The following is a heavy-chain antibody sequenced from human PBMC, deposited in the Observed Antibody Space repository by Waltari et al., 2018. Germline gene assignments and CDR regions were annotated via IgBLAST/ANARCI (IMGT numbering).Heavy chain of an antibody. CDR3: ARNAIVVVSGYFDY. V-gene: IGHV3-21*01. J-gene: IGHJ4*02. D-gene: IGHD3-22*01. CDR1: GFTFRSYS. Sequence: EVQLVESGGGLVKPGGSLRLSCAASGFTFRSYSMNWVRQAPGKELEWVSSISSSSSYICYPDAVKGRCTISRDNAKTSLYLQMNSLRAEDTAVYYCARNAIVVVSGYFDYWGQGTLVTVSS. CDR2: ISSSSSYI.